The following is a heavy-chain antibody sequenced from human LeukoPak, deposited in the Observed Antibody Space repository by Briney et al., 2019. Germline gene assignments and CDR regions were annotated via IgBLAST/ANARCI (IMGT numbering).Heavy chain of an antibody. CDR2: ISHDGSNK. D-gene: IGHD4-17*01. V-gene: IGHV3-30*18. CDR1: GFTFSSYG. CDR3: AKDLRLRDYYYYYGMDV. Sequence: GGSLRLSCAASGFTFSSYGMHWVRQAPGKGLEWVAVISHDGSNKYYADSVKGRFTISRDNSKNTLYLQMNSLRAEDTAVYYCAKDLRLRDYYYYYGMDVWGQGTTVTVSS. J-gene: IGHJ6*02.